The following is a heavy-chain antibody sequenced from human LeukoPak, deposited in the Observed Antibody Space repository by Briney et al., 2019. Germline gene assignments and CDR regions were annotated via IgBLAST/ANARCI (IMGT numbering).Heavy chain of an antibody. Sequence: GGSLRLSCAASGFTFDDYGMNWVRQAPGKGLEWVSGLNWNGDSTGYADSVKGRFTISRDNAKNSLYLQMNSLRAEDTAVYYCASWAGTVAGYNGPFDYWGQGTLVTVSS. J-gene: IGHJ4*02. V-gene: IGHV3-20*04. D-gene: IGHD6-13*01. CDR2: LNWNGDST. CDR3: ASWAGTVAGYNGPFDY. CDR1: GFTFDDYG.